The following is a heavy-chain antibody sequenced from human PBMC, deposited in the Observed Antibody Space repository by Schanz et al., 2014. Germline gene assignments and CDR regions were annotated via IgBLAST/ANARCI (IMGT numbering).Heavy chain of an antibody. J-gene: IGHJ4*02. CDR3: ARGARQYSGSYSPSEY. V-gene: IGHV3-11*06. CDR1: GFTFNDYY. CDR2: ISGSDNYI. D-gene: IGHD1-26*01. Sequence: QVQLVESGGGLVKPGGSLRLSCAASGFTFNDYYMNWIRQAPGKGLEWVSYISGSDNYINYADSVKGRFNNSRDNAKNSLFMIMRSLRAEDSAVYYCARGARQYSGSYSPSEYWGQGTLVTVSS.